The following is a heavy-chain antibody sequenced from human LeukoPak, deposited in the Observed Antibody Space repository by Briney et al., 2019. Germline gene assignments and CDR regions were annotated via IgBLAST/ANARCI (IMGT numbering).Heavy chain of an antibody. D-gene: IGHD3-9*01. CDR3: ARSDLYYDILTGYYSAFDI. J-gene: IGHJ3*02. CDR2: IYTSGST. CDR1: GGSISSGSYY. V-gene: IGHV4-61*02. Sequence: SQTLSLTXTVSGGSISSGSYYWSWIRQPAGKGLEWIGRIYTSGSTNYNPSLKSRVTISVDTSKNQFSLKLSSVTAADTAVYYCARSDLYYDILTGYYSAFDIWGQGTMVTVSS.